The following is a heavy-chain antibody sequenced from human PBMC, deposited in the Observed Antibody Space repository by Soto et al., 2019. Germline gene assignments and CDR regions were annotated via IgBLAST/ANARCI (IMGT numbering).Heavy chain of an antibody. V-gene: IGHV4-39*01. Sequence: QLQLQESGPGLVKPSETLSLTCTVSGGSISSSYSYWGWIRQPPGKGLGWIGSMYCSGSPYYSPSLYNPVPLSVPTSKNQFSLKLSSVTAADTAVYFCARQQSRTSSPHRYYFDYWGQGTLVTVSS. J-gene: IGHJ4*02. CDR3: ARQQSRTSSPHRYYFDY. CDR1: GGSISSSYSY. CDR2: MYCSGSP. D-gene: IGHD6-6*01.